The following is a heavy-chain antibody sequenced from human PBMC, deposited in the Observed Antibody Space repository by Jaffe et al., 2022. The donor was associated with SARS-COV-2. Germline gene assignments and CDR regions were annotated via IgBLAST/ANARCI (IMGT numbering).Heavy chain of an antibody. V-gene: IGHV3-30*18. J-gene: IGHJ5*02. CDR1: GFTFSSYG. D-gene: IGHD3-16*02. CDR3: AKDRYYDYVWGSYHNNWFDP. Sequence: QVQLVESGGGVVQPGRSLRLSCAASGFTFSSYGMHWVRQAPGKGLEWVAVISYDGSNKYYADSVKGRFTISRDNSKNTLYLQMNSLRAEDTAVYYCAKDRYYDYVWGSYHNNWFDPWGQGTLVTVSS. CDR2: ISYDGSNK.